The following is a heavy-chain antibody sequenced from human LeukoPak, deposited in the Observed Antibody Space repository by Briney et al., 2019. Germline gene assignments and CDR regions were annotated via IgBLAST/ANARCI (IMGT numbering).Heavy chain of an antibody. CDR2: IIPVFGTP. CDR1: GGTFSNSG. D-gene: IGHD3-3*01. V-gene: IGHV1-69*06. J-gene: IGHJ4*02. CDR3: ARERLARFPYFDY. Sequence: SVKVSCKTSGGTFSNSGISWVRLAPGQGPEWMGGIIPVFGTPNYARKFQGRLTITADRSTTTAYMELSSLTSDDTAVYYCARERLARFPYFDYWGQGTLVAVSS.